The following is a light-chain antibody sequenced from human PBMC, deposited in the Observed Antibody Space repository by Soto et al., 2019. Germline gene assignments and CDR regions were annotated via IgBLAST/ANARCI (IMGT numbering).Light chain of an antibody. CDR2: DAS. CDR3: QQRSNWPPTT. Sequence: EIVLTQSPATLALSPGERATLSCRASQSVSRSLAWYQQKPGQAPRLLIYDASNRATGIPARFSGSGSGTDFTLTISSLEPEDFAVYYCQQRSNWPPTTFGQGTRLEIK. CDR1: QSVSRS. J-gene: IGKJ5*01. V-gene: IGKV3-11*01.